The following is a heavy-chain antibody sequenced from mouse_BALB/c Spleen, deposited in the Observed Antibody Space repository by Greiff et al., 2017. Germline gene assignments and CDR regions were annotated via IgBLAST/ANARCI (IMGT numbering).Heavy chain of an antibody. V-gene: IGHV5-12-2*01. CDR1: GFTFSSYT. J-gene: IGHJ1*01. CDR3: ARQGGYYYGSDWYFDV. CDR2: ISNGGGST. D-gene: IGHD1-2*01. Sequence: EVQLVESGGGLVQPGGSLKLSCAASGFTFSSYTMSWVRQTPEKRLEWVAYISNGGGSTYYPDTVKGRFTISRDNAKNTLYLQMSSLKSEDTAMYYCARQGGYYYGSDWYFDVWGAGTTVTVSS.